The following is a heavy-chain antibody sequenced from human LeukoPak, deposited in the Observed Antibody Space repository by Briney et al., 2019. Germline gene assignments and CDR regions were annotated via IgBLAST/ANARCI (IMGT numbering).Heavy chain of an antibody. D-gene: IGHD3-9*01. V-gene: IGHV3-74*01. Sequence: QPGGSLRLSCAASGFNFSNYWMHWVRQAPGKGLVWVSRINSDGTGTSYADSVKGRFTISRNNAKNTLSLQMHSLRAEDTAVYYCTRVRGRYDILTGARNYYYYGMDVWGQGTTVTVSS. CDR1: GFNFSNYW. J-gene: IGHJ6*02. CDR2: INSDGTGT. CDR3: TRVRGRYDILTGARNYYYYGMDV.